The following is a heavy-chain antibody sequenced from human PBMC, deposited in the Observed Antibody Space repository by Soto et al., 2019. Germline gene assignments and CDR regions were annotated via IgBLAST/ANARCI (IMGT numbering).Heavy chain of an antibody. CDR3: ARGALVEATTYYYYGMDV. D-gene: IGHD5-12*01. Sequence: QVQLVQSGAEVKKPGSSVKVSCKASGGTFSSYAISWVRQAPGQGLEWMGGIIPIFGTANYAQKFQGRVTITEDESTSTAYMELSSLRSEDTAVYYCARGALVEATTYYYYGMDVWGQGTTVTVSS. CDR1: GGTFSSYA. V-gene: IGHV1-69*01. CDR2: IIPIFGTA. J-gene: IGHJ6*02.